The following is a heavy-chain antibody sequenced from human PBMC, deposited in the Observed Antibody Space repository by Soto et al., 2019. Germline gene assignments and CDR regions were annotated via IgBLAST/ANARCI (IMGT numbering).Heavy chain of an antibody. CDR1: GFSFTTYG. J-gene: IGHJ3*02. Sequence: QVQLVESGGGWVQPGRSLRLSCEATGFSFTTYGMHWVRQAPGKGLEWVAVIGYDGNNKYYADSVEGRFTISRDNSKNTMYLQMKSLRGDDTDVYYCARGGVTGIVGIFGSPLDIWGQGTVVTVSS. CDR3: ARGGVTGIVGIFGSPLDI. CDR2: IGYDGNNK. V-gene: IGHV3-33*01. D-gene: IGHD1-1*01.